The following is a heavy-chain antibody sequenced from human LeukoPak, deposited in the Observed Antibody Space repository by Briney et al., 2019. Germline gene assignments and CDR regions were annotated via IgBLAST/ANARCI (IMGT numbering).Heavy chain of an antibody. CDR3: ARQLGGSGPYFQFDF. V-gene: IGHV4-38-2*01. D-gene: IGHD2/OR15-2a*01. Sequence: SETLSLTCAVSGYFMSSGYYWGWIRHPPGKGLEWIGSIYQGGNTYYNPSLKSRVAISVDSSKNQFSLRLRSLTAADTAVYYCARQLGGSGPYFQFDFWGQGTLVTVSS. CDR2: IYQGGNT. CDR1: GYFMSSGYY. J-gene: IGHJ4*02.